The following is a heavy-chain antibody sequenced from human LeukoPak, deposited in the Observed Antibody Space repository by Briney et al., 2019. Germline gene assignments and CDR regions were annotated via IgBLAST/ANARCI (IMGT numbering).Heavy chain of an antibody. CDR3: ATNAGPAALDAVDI. Sequence: SETLSLTCTVSGDSISNHYWSWIRQPPGKGREWMGYIHYSGSTKYNPSLNSRVTISLDSSKTHFSLKLRSVTAADTAVYYCATNAGPAALDAVDIWGQGTMVTVSS. V-gene: IGHV4-59*08. J-gene: IGHJ3*02. D-gene: IGHD2-2*01. CDR2: IHYSGST. CDR1: GDSISNHY.